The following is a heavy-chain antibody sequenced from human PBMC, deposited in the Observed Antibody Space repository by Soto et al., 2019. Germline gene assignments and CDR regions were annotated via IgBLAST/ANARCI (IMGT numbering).Heavy chain of an antibody. J-gene: IGHJ4*02. CDR1: GFTFSSYG. CDR2: ISTNGGST. Sequence: GGSLRLSCAASGFTFSSYGMHWVRQAPGKGLDYVSSISTNGGSTHYADSVKGRFTISRDNSKNTQYLQMSSLRADDTAVYYCVKGEYYYDSSGYYPFDYWGQGTLVTVSS. CDR3: VKGEYYYDSSGYYPFDY. V-gene: IGHV3-64D*06. D-gene: IGHD3-22*01.